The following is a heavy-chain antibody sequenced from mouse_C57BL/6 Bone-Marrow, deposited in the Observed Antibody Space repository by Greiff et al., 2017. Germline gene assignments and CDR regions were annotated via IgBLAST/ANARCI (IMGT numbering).Heavy chain of an antibody. J-gene: IGHJ2*01. CDR3: ARVGLYLFDY. CDR1: GYTFTSYG. V-gene: IGHV1-81*01. CDR2: IYPRSGNT. Sequence: VQLKESGAELARPGASVKLSCKASGYTFTSYGISWVKQRTGQGLEWIGEIYPRSGNTYYNEKFKGKATLTADKSSSTAYMELRSLTSEDSAVYFCARVGLYLFDYWGQGTTLTVSS. D-gene: IGHD5-5*01.